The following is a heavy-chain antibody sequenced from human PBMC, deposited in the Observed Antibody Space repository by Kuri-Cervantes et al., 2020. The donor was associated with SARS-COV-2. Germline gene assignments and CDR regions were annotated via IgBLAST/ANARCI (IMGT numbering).Heavy chain of an antibody. CDR1: GFPFSDYA. CDR3: AREAYNYYYDSSGYLLGGAFDI. J-gene: IGHJ3*02. V-gene: IGHV3-23*01. CDR2: IGGSGGNT. Sequence: GGSLRLSCAVSGFPFSDYAMSWVRQAPGKGLEWVSGIGGSGGNTYYADSVKSRFTISRDNSKNTLYLQMNSLRAEDTAVYYCAREAYNYYYDSSGYLLGGAFDIWGQGTMVTVSS. D-gene: IGHD3-22*01.